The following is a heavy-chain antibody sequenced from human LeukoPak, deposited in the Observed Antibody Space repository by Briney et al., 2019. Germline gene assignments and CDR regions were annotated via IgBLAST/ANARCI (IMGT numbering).Heavy chain of an antibody. D-gene: IGHD1-26*01. CDR1: GFTFSSYA. V-gene: IGHV3-7*01. J-gene: IGHJ3*02. CDR3: ARDRMGDFELWNAFDI. Sequence: PGGSLRLSCAASGFTFSSYAMSWVRQAPGKGLEWVANIQQDGSEKYYVDSVKGRFTISRDNDENSLYLQMNSLRAEDTAVYYCARDRMGDFELWNAFDIWGQGTMVTVSS. CDR2: IQQDGSEK.